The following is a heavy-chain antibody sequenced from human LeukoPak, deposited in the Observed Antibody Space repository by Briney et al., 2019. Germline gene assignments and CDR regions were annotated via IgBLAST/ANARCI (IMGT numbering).Heavy chain of an antibody. CDR3: ARGLQYQLLYGSPLFDY. D-gene: IGHD2-2*02. J-gene: IGHJ4*02. CDR2: IWYDGSNK. Sequence: GGSLRLSCAASGFTVSSNYVSWVRQAPGKGLEWVAVIWYDGSNKYYADSVKGRFTISRDNSKNTLYLQMNSLRAEDTAVYYCARGLQYQLLYGSPLFDYWGQGTLVTVSS. CDR1: GFTVSSNY. V-gene: IGHV3-33*08.